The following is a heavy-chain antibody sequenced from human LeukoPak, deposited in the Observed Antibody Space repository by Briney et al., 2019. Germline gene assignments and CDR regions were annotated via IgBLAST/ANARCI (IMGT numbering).Heavy chain of an antibody. Sequence: SETLSLTCAVYGGSFSGYYWSWIRQPPGKGLEWIGEINHSGSTNYNPSLKSRVTISVDTSKNQFSLKLSSVTAADTAVYYCAREEEPKHGGLTVDYWGQGTLVTVSS. CDR2: INHSGST. CDR1: GGSFSGYY. V-gene: IGHV4-34*01. J-gene: IGHJ4*02. D-gene: IGHD1-14*01. CDR3: AREEEPKHGGLTVDY.